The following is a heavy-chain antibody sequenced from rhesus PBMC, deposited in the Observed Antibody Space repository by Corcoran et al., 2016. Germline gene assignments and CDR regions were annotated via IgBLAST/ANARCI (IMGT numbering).Heavy chain of an antibody. CDR3: ARRRAAGSRYYFDY. J-gene: IGHJ4*01. V-gene: IGHV4-169*01. Sequence: QLQLQESGPGLVKPSETLSVTCAVSGGSIRSSYWSWIRQAPGTGLEWIGYVYGSGSSTNYNPSLKSRVTLSVDTSKNQLSLKLSSVTTADTAVYYCARRRAAGSRYYFDYWGQGVLVTVSS. D-gene: IGHD6-25*01. CDR2: VYGSGSST. CDR1: GGSIRSSY.